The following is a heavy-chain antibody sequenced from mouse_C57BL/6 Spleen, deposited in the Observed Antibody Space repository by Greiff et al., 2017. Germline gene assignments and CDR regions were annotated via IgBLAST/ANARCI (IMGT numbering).Heavy chain of an antibody. D-gene: IGHD2-3*01. Sequence: QVHVKQSGAELAKPGASVKLSCKASGYTFTSYWMPWVNQRPGQGLEWIGSINPGSGYTKYNQKIKDKATLTADKSSSTAYMQLSSLIYEDSAVYYCARGYYWRSYWYFSVCGTGTPVTFSS. CDR3: ARGYYWRSYWYFSV. V-gene: IGHV1-7*01. CDR1: GYTFTSYW. CDR2: INPGSGYT. J-gene: IGHJ1*03.